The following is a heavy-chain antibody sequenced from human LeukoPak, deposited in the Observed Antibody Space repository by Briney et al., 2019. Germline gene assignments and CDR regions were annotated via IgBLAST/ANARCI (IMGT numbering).Heavy chain of an antibody. D-gene: IGHD3-10*01. CDR1: GFTFSSYW. Sequence: GGSLRLSCAASGFTFSSYWMSWVRQAPGKGLERVANIKQDGSEKYYVDSVKGRFTISRDNAKNSLYLQMNSLRAEDTAVYYCARDPELLWFGDRDYGMDVWGQGTTVTVSS. V-gene: IGHV3-7*01. J-gene: IGHJ6*02. CDR3: ARDPELLWFGDRDYGMDV. CDR2: IKQDGSEK.